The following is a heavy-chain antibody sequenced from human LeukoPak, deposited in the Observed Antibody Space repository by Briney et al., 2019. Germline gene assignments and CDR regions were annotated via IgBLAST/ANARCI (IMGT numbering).Heavy chain of an antibody. Sequence: AESLKISCKGSGYSFTTYWIGWVRQMPGKGLEWMGIIYPGDSDTRYSPSFQGQVTISADKSISTAYLQWSSLKASDTAMYYCARLLRNIAAAVYFFDYWGQGTLVTVSS. V-gene: IGHV5-51*01. J-gene: IGHJ4*02. CDR1: GYSFTTYW. CDR2: IYPGDSDT. D-gene: IGHD6-13*01. CDR3: ARLLRNIAAAVYFFDY.